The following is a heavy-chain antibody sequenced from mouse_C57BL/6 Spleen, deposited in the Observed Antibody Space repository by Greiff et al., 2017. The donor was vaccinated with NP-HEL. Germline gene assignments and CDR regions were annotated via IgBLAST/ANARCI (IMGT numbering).Heavy chain of an antibody. V-gene: IGHV3-6*01. Sequence: EVQRVESGPGLVKPSQSLSLTCSVTGYSITSGYYWNWIRQFPGNKLEWMGYISYDGSNNYNPSLKNRISITRNTSKNQFFLKLNSVTTEDTATYYCAREGVYSNGYFDVWGTGTTVTVSS. D-gene: IGHD2-5*01. CDR3: AREGVYSNGYFDV. CDR1: GYSITSGYY. J-gene: IGHJ1*03. CDR2: ISYDGSN.